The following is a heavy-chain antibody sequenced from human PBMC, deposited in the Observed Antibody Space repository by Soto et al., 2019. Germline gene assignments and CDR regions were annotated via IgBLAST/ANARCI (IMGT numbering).Heavy chain of an antibody. CDR2: ISAYNGNT. D-gene: IGHD3-10*01. CDR1: GYTFTSYG. CDR3: ARDTVRDTGLWFGESQFEP. Sequence: ASVKVSCKASGYTFTSYGISWVRQAPGQGLEWMGWISAYNGNTNYAQKLQGRVTMTTDTSTSTAYMELRSLRSDDTAVYYCARDTVRDTGLWFGESQFEPWGQGTLVTVSS. J-gene: IGHJ5*02. V-gene: IGHV1-18*01.